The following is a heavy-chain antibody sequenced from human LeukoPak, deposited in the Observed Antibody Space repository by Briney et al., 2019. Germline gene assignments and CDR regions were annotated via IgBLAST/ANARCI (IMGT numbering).Heavy chain of an antibody. CDR3: VKPKTPYDILTGGIDY. V-gene: IGHV1-18*01. Sequence: ASVKVSCKASGYTFTSYGISWVRQAPGQGLEWMGWISAYNGNTNYAQKLQGRVTMTTDTSTSTAYMELRSLRSDDTAVYYFVKPKTPYDILTGGIDYWGQGTLVTVSS. CDR2: ISAYNGNT. D-gene: IGHD3-9*01. CDR1: GYTFTSYG. J-gene: IGHJ4*02.